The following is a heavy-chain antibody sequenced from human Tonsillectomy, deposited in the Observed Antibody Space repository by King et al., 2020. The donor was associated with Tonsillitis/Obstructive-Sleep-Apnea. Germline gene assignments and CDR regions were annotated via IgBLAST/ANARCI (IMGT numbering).Heavy chain of an antibody. CDR2: IKSKTDGGTT. CDR1: GFTFSNAW. J-gene: IGHJ6*02. V-gene: IGHV3-15*07. D-gene: IGHD2/OR15-2a*01. CDR3: TEYVITQNYYDGMDV. Sequence: VQLVESGGGLVKPGGSLRLSCAASGFTFSNAWMNWVRQAPGKGLEWVGRIKSKTDGGTTDYAAPVKGRFTISRDDSKNTLYLQMNSLKTEDTAVSYCTEYVITQNYYDGMDVWGQGTPVTVSS.